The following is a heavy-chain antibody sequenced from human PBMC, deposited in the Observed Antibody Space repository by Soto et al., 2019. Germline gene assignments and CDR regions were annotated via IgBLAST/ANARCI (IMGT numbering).Heavy chain of an antibody. J-gene: IGHJ5*02. V-gene: IGHV1-69*12. CDR1: GGTFSSYA. D-gene: IGHD5-12*01. CDR3: AGNSDFVDIVAKAWFAP. CDR2: IIPIFGTA. Sequence: QVQLVQSGAEVKKPGSSVKVSCKASGGTFSSYAISWVRQAPGQGLEWMGGIIPIFGTANYAQKFQGRVTMTAXXSXSXXYMELSSLRSEDTAVYYCAGNSDFVDIVAKAWFAPWGQGTLVTVSS.